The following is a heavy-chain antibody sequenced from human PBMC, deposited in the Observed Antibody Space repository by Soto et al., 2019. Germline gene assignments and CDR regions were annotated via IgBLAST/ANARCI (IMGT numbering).Heavy chain of an antibody. Sequence: GGSLRLSCAASGFTFSSYSMNWVRQAPGKGLEWVSYISSSSSTIYYADSVKGRFTISRDNSKNSLYLQMNSLRAEDTAVYYCANDRIARVVVATYDYWGQGTLVTVSS. CDR3: ANDRIARVVVATYDY. J-gene: IGHJ4*02. V-gene: IGHV3-48*01. D-gene: IGHD1-26*01. CDR1: GFTFSSYS. CDR2: ISSSSSTI.